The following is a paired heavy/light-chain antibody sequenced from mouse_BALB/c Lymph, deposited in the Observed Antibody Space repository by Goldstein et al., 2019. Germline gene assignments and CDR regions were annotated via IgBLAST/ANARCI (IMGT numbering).Heavy chain of an antibody. CDR1: GYTFNIYW. D-gene: IGHD3-1*01. J-gene: IGHJ4*01. Sequence: QVQLQQSGAELMKPGASVKISCKATGYTFNIYWIEWIKQRPGHGLEWIGEILPGSGNTKYNEKSKDKATITADTSSNTAYMQFSSLTSEDSAVYYCARSGMDYWGQGTSVTVSS. CDR2: ILPGSGNT. V-gene: IGHV1-9*01. CDR3: ARSGMDY.
Light chain of an antibody. Sequence: DIQMTQTTSPLSASLGDRVTISCRSSQDIINYLNWYQQKPDGTVKLLIYYTSRLHSGVPSRFSGSGSGTNYSLTISNLEQEDIATYFCQQGNTLPYTFGGGTKLEIK. CDR1: QDIINY. J-gene: IGKJ2*01. V-gene: IGKV10-96*01. CDR2: YTS. CDR3: QQGNTLPYT.